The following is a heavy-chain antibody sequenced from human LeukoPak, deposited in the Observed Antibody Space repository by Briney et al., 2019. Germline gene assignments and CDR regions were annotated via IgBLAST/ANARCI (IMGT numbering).Heavy chain of an antibody. CDR3: AILNWNYRAFDI. CDR1: GYTLTELS. Sequence: ASVKVSCKVSGYTLTELSMHWVRQAPGKGLEWMGGFDPEDGETIYAQKFQGRVTMTEDTSTDTAYMELSSLRSEDTAVYYCAILNWNYRAFDIWGQGTMVTVSS. D-gene: IGHD1-7*01. V-gene: IGHV1-24*01. CDR2: FDPEDGET. J-gene: IGHJ3*02.